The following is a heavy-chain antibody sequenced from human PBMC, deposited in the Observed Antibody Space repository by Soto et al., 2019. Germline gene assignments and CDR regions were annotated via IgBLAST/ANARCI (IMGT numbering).Heavy chain of an antibody. D-gene: IGHD3-10*01. CDR1: GYTFKTYG. CDR2: IIVHNGNT. Sequence: ASVKVSCKTSGYTFKTYGITWVRQAPGQGLEWVGWIIVHNGNTHYAEKFRGRVTMTTDTSTNTAYMELWGLGSDDTAVYYCARSYSYGSYWYFDYWGQGTQVTVSS. V-gene: IGHV1-18*04. J-gene: IGHJ4*02. CDR3: ARSYSYGSYWYFDY.